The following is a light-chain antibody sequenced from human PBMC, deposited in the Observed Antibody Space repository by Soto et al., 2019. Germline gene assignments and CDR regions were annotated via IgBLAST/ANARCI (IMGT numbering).Light chain of an antibody. CDR3: QQYDSSPGT. CDR1: QSVSSNH. CDR2: IAS. Sequence: EIVLTQSPGTLSLSPGERATLSCRASQSVSSNHLAWYQQKTGQTPRLLIYIASNRAPGIPDRFSGSVSGTHFTLTISRVEPEDFAVYYCQQYDSSPGTFGQGTKVESK. V-gene: IGKV3-20*01. J-gene: IGKJ1*01.